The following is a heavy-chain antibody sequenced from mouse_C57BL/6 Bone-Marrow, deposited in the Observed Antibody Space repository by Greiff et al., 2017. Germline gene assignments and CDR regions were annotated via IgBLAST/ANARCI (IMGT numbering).Heavy chain of an antibody. J-gene: IGHJ3*01. CDR3: TTPIYYDYDVNY. CDR2: IDPENGDT. V-gene: IGHV14-4*01. Sequence: VQLQQSGAELVRPGASVKLSCTASGFNITDDYMHWVKQRPEQGLEWIGCIDPENGDTEYASKFQGKATITADTSSNTAYLQLSSLTSEDTAVYYCTTPIYYDYDVNYWGQGTLVTVSA. CDR1: GFNITDDY. D-gene: IGHD2-4*01.